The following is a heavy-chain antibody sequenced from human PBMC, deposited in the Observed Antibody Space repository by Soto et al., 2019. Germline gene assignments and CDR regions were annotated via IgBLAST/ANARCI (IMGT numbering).Heavy chain of an antibody. D-gene: IGHD2-15*01. CDR3: ARKGHAGGYVGY. J-gene: IGHJ4*02. CDR2: ISSRSSYI. V-gene: IGHV3-21*01. Sequence: PGGSLRLSCAASGFNFSSYSMNWVRQAPGKGLEWVSSISSRSSYIYYADSVKGRFTISRDNAKNSLYLQMNSLRAEDTAVYYCARKGHAGGYVGYWGQGTLVTVSS. CDR1: GFNFSSYS.